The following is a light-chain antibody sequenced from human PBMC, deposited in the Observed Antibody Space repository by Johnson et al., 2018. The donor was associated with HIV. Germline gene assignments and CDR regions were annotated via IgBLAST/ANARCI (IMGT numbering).Light chain of an antibody. CDR3: ETWDSSLGGV. CDR1: SSNIGNNY. J-gene: IGLJ1*01. CDR2: DNN. V-gene: IGLV1-51*01. Sequence: QSMLTQPPSVSAAPGQKVTISCSGSSSNIGNNYVSWYQQLPGTAPKLLIYDNNQRPSGIPDRFSGSTSGTSATLDITGLQTGDEADYYWETWDSSLGGVFGTGTKVTVL.